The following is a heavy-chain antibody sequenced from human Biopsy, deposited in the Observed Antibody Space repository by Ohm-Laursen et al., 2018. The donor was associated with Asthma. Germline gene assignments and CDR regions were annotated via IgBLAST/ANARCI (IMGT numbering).Heavy chain of an antibody. J-gene: IGHJ6*02. Sequence: SQTLSLTCAVYGGSFSSNYWSWIRQTPGKGLEWLGDTHHSGYTNYHPSPSSRLPLSVDTPKNQFSLRRPSVTAADTAVYYCARGSSSRLSQWELLVSGGKRAHSYYGMDVWGQGTTVTVSS. CDR2: THHSGYT. CDR1: GGSFSSNY. D-gene: IGHD1-26*01. V-gene: IGHV4-34*01. CDR3: ARGSSSRLSQWELLVSGGKRAHSYYGMDV.